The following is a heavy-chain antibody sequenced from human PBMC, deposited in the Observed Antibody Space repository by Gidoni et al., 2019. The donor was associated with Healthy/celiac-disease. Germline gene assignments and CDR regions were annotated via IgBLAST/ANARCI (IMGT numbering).Heavy chain of an antibody. Sequence: EVQLVESGGGLVKPGGSLRLSCAASGFNFSNAWMSWVRQAPGNGLELFVPIKSKTDGGTTDYAAPVKVRFTISRDDSKNTLYLQMNSLKTGDTAVYYCTTDYRSSWYPVFPGWGQGTLVTVSS. CDR3: TTDYRSSWYPVFPG. V-gene: IGHV3-15*01. D-gene: IGHD6-13*01. CDR2: IKSKTDGGTT. CDR1: GFNFSNAW. J-gene: IGHJ4*02.